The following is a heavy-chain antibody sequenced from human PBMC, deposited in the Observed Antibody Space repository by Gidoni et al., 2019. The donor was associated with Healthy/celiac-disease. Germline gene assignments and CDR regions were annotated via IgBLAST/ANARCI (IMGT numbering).Heavy chain of an antibody. CDR1: GFTFGRYG. D-gene: IGHD1-20*01. J-gene: IGHJ6*02. CDR3: AKDIRDAADYYYGRDV. V-gene: IGHV3-30*18. CDR2: ISYDGSNK. Sequence: QVRLVESGGGVVQPGRSLRLSCAASGFTFGRYGMHWGRQAPAKGLEWVAVISYDGSNKYYADSVKGRFNSSRDNSKNKLYLKMNSLRAEDTAVDYCAKDIRDAADYYYGRDVWGQGTTVTVSS.